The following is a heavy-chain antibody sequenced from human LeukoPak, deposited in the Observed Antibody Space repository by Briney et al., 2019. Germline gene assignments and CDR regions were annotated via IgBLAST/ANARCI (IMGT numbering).Heavy chain of an antibody. V-gene: IGHV3-23*01. J-gene: IGHJ4*02. CDR1: GFTFSSYA. D-gene: IGHD6-19*01. CDR2: ISGSGGST. CDR3: AKDLSSGWSNFDY. Sequence: GGSLRLSCAASGFTFSSYAMSWVRQAPGKGLEWVSAISGSGGSTYYADSVKGRLTISRDNSKNTLYLQMNSLRAEDTAVYYCAKDLSSGWSNFDYWGQGTLVTVSS.